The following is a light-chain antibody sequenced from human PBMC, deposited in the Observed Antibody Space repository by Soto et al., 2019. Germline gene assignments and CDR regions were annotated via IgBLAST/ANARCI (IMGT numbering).Light chain of an antibody. CDR1: QSVSNSY. CDR2: GAS. CDR3: QQYGSSSLT. V-gene: IGKV3-20*01. Sequence: VLTHSPDTLSLSPGKRATLSCRASQSVSNSYLAWYQQEPGQAPRLLIYGASNRATGIPDRFSGSGSGTDFTLTISRLEPEDFAVYYCQQYGSSSLTFGGGTKVDIK. J-gene: IGKJ4*01.